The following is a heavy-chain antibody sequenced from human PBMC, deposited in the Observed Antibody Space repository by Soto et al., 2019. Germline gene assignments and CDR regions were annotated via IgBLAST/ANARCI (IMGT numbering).Heavy chain of an antibody. D-gene: IGHD2-15*01. CDR1: GGSISSGDYY. CDR3: ATDCSGGSCYDY. J-gene: IGHJ4*02. CDR2: IYYSGST. Sequence: SETLSLTCPVSGGSISSGDYYWSWIRQPPGKGLEWIGYIYYSGSTYYNPSLKSRVTISVDTSKNQFSLKLSSVTAADTAVYYCATDCSGGSCYDYWGQGTLVTVS. V-gene: IGHV4-30-4*01.